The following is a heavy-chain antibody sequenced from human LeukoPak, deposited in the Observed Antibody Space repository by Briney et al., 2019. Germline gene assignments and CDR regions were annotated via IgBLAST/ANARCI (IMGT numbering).Heavy chain of an antibody. J-gene: IGHJ6*02. CDR1: GFTFSSYG. D-gene: IGHD6-13*01. CDR2: ISYDGSNK. V-gene: IGHV3-30*18. Sequence: GGSLRLSCAASGFTFSSYGMHWVRQAPGKGLEWVAVISYDGSNKHYADSVKGRFTISRDNSKNTLYLQMNSLRAEDTAVYYCAKDLFSYSSSSGGMDVWGQGTTVTVSS. CDR3: AKDLFSYSSSSGGMDV.